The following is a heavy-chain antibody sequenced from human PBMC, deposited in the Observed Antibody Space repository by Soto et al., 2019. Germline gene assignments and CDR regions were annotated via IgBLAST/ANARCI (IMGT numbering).Heavy chain of an antibody. CDR2: IKYDGAEK. D-gene: IGHD3-10*01. Sequence: EVQLAEAGGGLVQWGGSLRRSCAASGFTFSDYWMNWVRQAPGKGLEWVASIKYDGAEKSYVDSVKGRFTISRDNPKNSVYLQMASLRAEDTAVYYCSRDGVAPGLYFDPWGQGTPVTVAS. CDR1: GFTFSDYW. V-gene: IGHV3-7*05. CDR3: SRDGVAPGLYFDP. J-gene: IGHJ4*02.